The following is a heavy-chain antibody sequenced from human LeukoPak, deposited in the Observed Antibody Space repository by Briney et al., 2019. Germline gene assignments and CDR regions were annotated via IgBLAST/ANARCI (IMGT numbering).Heavy chain of an antibody. Sequence: SETLSLTCTVSGCSTSSGDFYWGWLRQPPGKGLVWSGYIYYSGSTYYNPSLKSRITISVDTSKNQFSLKLSSVTAADTAVYYCARDRPNWNDERAFDIWGKGTMVTISS. CDR1: GCSTSSGDFY. CDR2: IYYSGST. CDR3: ARDRPNWNDERAFDI. D-gene: IGHD1-1*01. J-gene: IGHJ3*02. V-gene: IGHV4-30-4*01.